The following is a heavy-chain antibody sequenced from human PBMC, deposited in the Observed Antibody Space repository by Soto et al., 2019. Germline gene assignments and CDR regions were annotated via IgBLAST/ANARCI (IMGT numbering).Heavy chain of an antibody. CDR1: GFTFSDYY. CDR3: ARSQKSGSYDYYYGMDV. V-gene: IGHV3-11*06. Sequence: PGGSLRLSCAASGFTFSDYYMSRIRQAPGKGLEWVSYISSSSSYTNYADSVKGRFTISRDNAKNSLYLQMNSLRAEDTAVYYCARSQKSGSYDYYYGMDVWGQGTTVTVSS. D-gene: IGHD1-26*01. J-gene: IGHJ6*02. CDR2: ISSSSSYT.